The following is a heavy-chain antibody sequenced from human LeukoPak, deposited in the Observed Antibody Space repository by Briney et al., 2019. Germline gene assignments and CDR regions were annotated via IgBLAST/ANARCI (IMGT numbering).Heavy chain of an antibody. D-gene: IGHD4-17*01. CDR3: ARGGDYGDLRYFDY. CDR2: IYYRGST. V-gene: IGHV4-59*01. CDR1: GGSINNYY. J-gene: IGHJ4*02. Sequence: SETLSLTCTVPGGSINNYYWSWIRQPPGKGLEWIGYIYYRGSTNYNPSLKSRVTFSVDTSKNQFSLKLNSVTAADTAVYYCARGGDYGDLRYFDYWGQGTLVSVSS.